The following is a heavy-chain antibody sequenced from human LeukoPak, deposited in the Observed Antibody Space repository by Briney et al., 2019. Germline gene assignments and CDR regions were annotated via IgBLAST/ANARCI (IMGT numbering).Heavy chain of an antibody. J-gene: IGHJ5*02. V-gene: IGHV1-18*01. D-gene: IGHD2-2*01. CDR2: ISAYNGNT. Sequence: GASVKVSCKASGYPFTCYGISWMRQAPGQGLEWMGWISAYNGNTNYAQKLQGRVTMTTDTSTSTAYMELRSLRSDDTAVYYCARAPDCSSTSCYEGTWFDPWGQGTLVTVSS. CDR3: ARAPDCSSTSCYEGTWFDP. CDR1: GYPFTCYG.